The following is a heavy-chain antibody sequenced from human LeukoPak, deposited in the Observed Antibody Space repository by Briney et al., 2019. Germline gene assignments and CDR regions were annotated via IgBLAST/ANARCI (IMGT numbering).Heavy chain of an antibody. J-gene: IGHJ4*02. CDR2: ITASGTAM. D-gene: IGHD1-7*01. V-gene: IGHV3-48*01. CDR3: ARSTTGTTSGDY. CDR1: GFTFSSYS. Sequence: GGSLRLSCAASGFTFSSYSMNWVRQAPGKGLEWVSHITASGTAMFYADSVKGRFTISRDNAKNSLYLQMNSLRAEDTAVYYCARSTTGTTSGDYWGQGTLVTVSS.